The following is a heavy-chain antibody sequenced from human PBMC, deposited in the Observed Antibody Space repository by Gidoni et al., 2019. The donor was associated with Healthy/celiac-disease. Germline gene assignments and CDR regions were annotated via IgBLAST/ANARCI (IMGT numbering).Heavy chain of an antibody. J-gene: IGHJ4*02. CDR1: GFTFSSYA. D-gene: IGHD4-4*01. Sequence: QVQLGESGGGVVQPGRAVNLACEAYGFTFSSYARHWVGQAPGKGLDWVAVISYDGSTKYYADSVTGCFTISRDNSKNTLYLQMNSLRAEDSAVYYCARVDYSNYLDYWGQGTLVTVSS. CDR2: ISYDGSTK. V-gene: IGHV3-30*01. CDR3: ARVDYSNYLDY.